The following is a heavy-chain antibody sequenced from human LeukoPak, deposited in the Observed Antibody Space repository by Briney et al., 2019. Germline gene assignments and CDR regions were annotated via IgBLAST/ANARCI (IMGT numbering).Heavy chain of an antibody. CDR3: ASLAHPSSSWYGGS. Sequence: PGGSLRLSCAASGFTFSSYSMNWVRQAPGKGLEWVSYISSSSSTIYYADSVKGRFTISRDNAKNSLYLQMNSLRAEDTAVYYCASLAHPSSSWYGGSWGQGTLVTVSS. D-gene: IGHD6-13*01. J-gene: IGHJ5*02. CDR1: GFTFSSYS. CDR2: ISSSSSTI. V-gene: IGHV3-48*04.